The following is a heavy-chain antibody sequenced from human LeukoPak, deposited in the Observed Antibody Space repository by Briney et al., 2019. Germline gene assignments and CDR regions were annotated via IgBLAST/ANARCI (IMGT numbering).Heavy chain of an antibody. V-gene: IGHV3-7*01. CDR1: GFTFSSYW. Sequence: GGSLRLSCAASGFTFSSYWVSWVRQAPGKGLEWVANIKQDGSEKYYVDSVKGRFTISRDNAKNSLYLQMNSLRAEATAVYYCARDSIWFGELRFDYWGQGTLVTVSS. CDR3: ARDSIWFGELRFDY. D-gene: IGHD3-10*01. J-gene: IGHJ4*02. CDR2: IKQDGSEK.